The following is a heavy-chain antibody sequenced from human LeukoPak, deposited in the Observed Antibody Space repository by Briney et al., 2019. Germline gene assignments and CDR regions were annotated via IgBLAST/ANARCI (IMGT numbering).Heavy chain of an antibody. D-gene: IGHD6-13*01. Sequence: SETLSLTCAVYGGSFSGYYWSWIRQPPGKGLEWIGEINHSGSTNYNPSLKSRVTISVDTYKNQFSLKLSSVTAADTAVYYCARGLLLVRDWGQGTLVTVSS. CDR1: GGSFSGYY. CDR2: INHSGST. J-gene: IGHJ4*02. V-gene: IGHV4-34*01. CDR3: ARGLLLVRD.